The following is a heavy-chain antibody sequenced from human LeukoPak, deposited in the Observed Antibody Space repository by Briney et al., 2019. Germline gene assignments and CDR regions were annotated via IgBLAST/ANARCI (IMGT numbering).Heavy chain of an antibody. V-gene: IGHV3-7*01. Sequence: GSLRLSCAASGFAFRSYWMTWVRQAPGKGLEWVANIRPDGSGKNYVDSVKGRFTISRDNANNALFLQMKGLRVEDTAVYYCSSQPAVLDLDCWGQGALVTVSS. CDR3: SSQPAVLDLDC. CDR1: GFAFRSYW. J-gene: IGHJ4*02. D-gene: IGHD2/OR15-2a*01. CDR2: IRPDGSGK.